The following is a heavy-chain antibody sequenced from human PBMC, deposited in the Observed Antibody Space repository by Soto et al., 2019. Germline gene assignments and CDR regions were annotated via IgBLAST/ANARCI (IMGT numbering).Heavy chain of an antibody. Sequence: PSETLSLTYTVAGGSISSYYGSWIRQPPGKGLEWIGYIYYSGSTNYNPSLKSRVTISVDTSKNQFSLKLSSVTAADTAVYYCARGLPMVRGVTIDYWGQGTLVTVSS. CDR2: IYYSGST. CDR1: GGSISSYY. D-gene: IGHD3-10*01. CDR3: ARGLPMVRGVTIDY. J-gene: IGHJ4*02. V-gene: IGHV4-59*01.